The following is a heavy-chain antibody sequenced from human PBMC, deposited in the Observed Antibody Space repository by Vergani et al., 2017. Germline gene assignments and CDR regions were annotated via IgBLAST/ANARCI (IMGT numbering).Heavy chain of an antibody. D-gene: IGHD2-2*03. J-gene: IGHJ4*02. CDR2: IYYSGCT. Sequence: QVQLQESGPGLVKPSETLSLTCTVSGGSISSYYWSWIRQPPGKGLEWIGYIYYSGCTNYNPSLKSRVTISVDTSKNQFSLKLSSVTAADTAVYYCARVPGYCSSTSCPVDYWGQGTLVTVSS. CDR1: GGSISSYY. CDR3: ARVPGYCSSTSCPVDY. V-gene: IGHV4-59*01.